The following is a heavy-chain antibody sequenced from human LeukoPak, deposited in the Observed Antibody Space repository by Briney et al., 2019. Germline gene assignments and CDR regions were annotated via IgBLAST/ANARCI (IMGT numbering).Heavy chain of an antibody. Sequence: SETLSLTCTVSGGSISSGSYYWSWIRQPAGKGLEWIGRIYTSGSTNYHPSLKSRVTISVDTSKNQFPLKLSAETAVDTAVYYCAREGRYCSSTSCYWGTGLYNWFDPWGQGTLVTVSS. CDR1: GGSISSGSYY. CDR2: IYTSGST. CDR3: AREGRYCSSTSCYWGTGLYNWFDP. D-gene: IGHD2-2*01. J-gene: IGHJ5*02. V-gene: IGHV4-61*02.